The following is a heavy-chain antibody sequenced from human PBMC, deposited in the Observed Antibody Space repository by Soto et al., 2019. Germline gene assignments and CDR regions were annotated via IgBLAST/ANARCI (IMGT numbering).Heavy chain of an antibody. V-gene: IGHV4-4*02. CDR2: IYHSGST. CDR3: AKMGVHVVYDILTGMGFDY. Sequence: PSETLSLTCAVSGGSISISNWWSWVRQPPGKGLEWIGEIYHSGSTNYNPSLKSRVTISVDKSKNQFSLKLSSVTAADTAVYYCAKMGVHVVYDILTGMGFDYWGQGTLVTVSS. D-gene: IGHD3-9*01. CDR1: GGSISISNW. J-gene: IGHJ4*02.